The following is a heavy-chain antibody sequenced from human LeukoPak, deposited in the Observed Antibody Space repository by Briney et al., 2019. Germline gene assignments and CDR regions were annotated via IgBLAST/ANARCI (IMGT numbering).Heavy chain of an antibody. J-gene: IGHJ4*02. Sequence: GESLKISWKGSGYYFSNYWIGWVRQMPGKGLELMGIIYPGDSDTRQSPYFQGQMSSSVDKSISTAYLQWSTLKASDTAMYYCARFAYHTDSFPGHYWGQGTLVTVSS. D-gene: IGHD2-21*01. CDR3: ARFAYHTDSFPGHY. CDR1: GYYFSNYW. V-gene: IGHV5-51*01. CDR2: IYPGDSDT.